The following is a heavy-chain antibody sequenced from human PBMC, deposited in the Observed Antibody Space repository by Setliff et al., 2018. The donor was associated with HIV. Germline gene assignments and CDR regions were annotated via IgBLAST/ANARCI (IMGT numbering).Heavy chain of an antibody. CDR3: ARRPYYDSWSGHQAFDI. CDR1: GYSFTTYW. CDR2: IYPYDSDT. J-gene: IGHJ3*02. V-gene: IGHV5-51*01. D-gene: IGHD3-3*01. Sequence: PWESLKISCKGSGYSFTTYWIGWVRQMPGKGLEWMGIIYPYDSDTRYSPSFQGQVIISADKSISTAYVQWSGLKASDTAMYYCARRPYYDSWSGHQAFDIWGQGTMVT.